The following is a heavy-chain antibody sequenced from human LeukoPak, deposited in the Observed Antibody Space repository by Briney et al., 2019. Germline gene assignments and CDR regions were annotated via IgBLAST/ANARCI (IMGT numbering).Heavy chain of an antibody. CDR2: INHSGST. Sequence: PSETLSLTCAVYGGSFSGYYWSWIRQPPGKGLEWIGEINHSGSTNYNPSLKSRVTISVDTSKNQFSLKLSSVTAADTAVYYCARGLSNYYDSPAYWGQGTLVTVSS. CDR3: ARGLSNYYDSPAY. J-gene: IGHJ4*02. CDR1: GGSFSGYY. D-gene: IGHD3-22*01. V-gene: IGHV4-34*01.